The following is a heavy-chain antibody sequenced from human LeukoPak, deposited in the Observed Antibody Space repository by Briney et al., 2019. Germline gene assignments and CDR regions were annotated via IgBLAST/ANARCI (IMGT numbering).Heavy chain of an antibody. CDR2: ISSSSSYI. CDR1: GFTFSSYS. CDR3: ARDYPLRGSSVHYNYYYYMDV. Sequence: PGGSLRLSCAASGFTFSSYSMNWVRQAPGKGLEWVSSISSSSSYIYCADSVKGRFTISRDNAKNSLYLQMNSLRVEDTAVYYCARDYPLRGSSVHYNYYYYMDVWGKGTTVTISS. V-gene: IGHV3-21*01. D-gene: IGHD2-2*01. J-gene: IGHJ6*03.